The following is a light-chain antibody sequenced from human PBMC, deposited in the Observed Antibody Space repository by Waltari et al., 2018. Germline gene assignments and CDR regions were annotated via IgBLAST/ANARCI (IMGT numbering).Light chain of an antibody. CDR1: SGHSSNI. J-gene: IGLJ3*02. V-gene: IGLV4-69*01. CDR3: QPGGHGTWM. Sequence: QLVLTQSPSASASLLSSVKLTCTLSSGHSSNIIAWHQKQPEKGPRYLMKVNSDGSHSKGDEIPVLFSGSRSGAERYRTIASRQSEDDGDYYCQPGGHGTWMFGGGTKLTVL. CDR2: VNSDGSH.